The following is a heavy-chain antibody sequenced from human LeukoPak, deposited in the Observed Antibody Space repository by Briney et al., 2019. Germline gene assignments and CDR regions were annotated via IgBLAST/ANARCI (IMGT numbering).Heavy chain of an antibody. CDR3: ARQGCTSTTCLDI. D-gene: IGHD2-2*01. CDR1: GYSFFSYW. Sequence: GESLQISCRGSGYSFFSYWIGWVRPMPGKGLEWMGIIYPGDSDTRYSPSFQGQVTISADKSISTAYLQWSSLKASDTAMYYCARQGCTSTTCLDIWDQGTMVTVSS. V-gene: IGHV5-51*01. J-gene: IGHJ3*02. CDR2: IYPGDSDT.